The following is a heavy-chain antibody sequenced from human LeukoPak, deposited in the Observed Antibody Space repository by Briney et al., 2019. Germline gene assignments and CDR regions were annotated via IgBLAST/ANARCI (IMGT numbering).Heavy chain of an antibody. CDR2: ISYDGSNK. CDR3: ARVLLPVRSYCYFDY. J-gene: IGHJ4*02. Sequence: GGSLRLSCAASGFTFSSYAMHWVRQAPGKGLEWVAVISYDGSNKYYADSVKGRFTISRDNSKNTLYLQMNSLRAEDTAVYYCARVLLPVRSYCYFDYWGQGTLVTVSS. D-gene: IGHD1-26*01. CDR1: GFTFSSYA. V-gene: IGHV3-30-3*01.